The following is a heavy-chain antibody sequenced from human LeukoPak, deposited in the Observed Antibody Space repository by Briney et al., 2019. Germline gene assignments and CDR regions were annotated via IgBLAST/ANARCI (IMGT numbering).Heavy chain of an antibody. CDR2: IYYSGST. CDR3: ARGIYDSSGYYALGY. V-gene: IGHV4-31*03. Sequence: SGTLSLTCTVSGGSISSGGYYWSWIRQHPGKGLEWIGYIYYSGSTYYSPSLKSRLTISVDTSKNQFSLKLSSVTAADTAVYYCARGIYDSSGYYALGYWGQGTLVTVSS. CDR1: GGSISSGGYY. J-gene: IGHJ4*02. D-gene: IGHD3-22*01.